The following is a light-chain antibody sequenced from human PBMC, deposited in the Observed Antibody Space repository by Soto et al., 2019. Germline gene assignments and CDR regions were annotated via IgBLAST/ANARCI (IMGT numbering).Light chain of an antibody. CDR3: AAWDDSLNGWV. V-gene: IGLV1-44*01. CDR2: TNN. Sequence: QPVLTQPPSASGTPGQRVTISCSGSSSNIGRNSVNWYQNLPGTAPKLLIYTNNQRPSGVPARFSGSKSGTSASLAISGLQSEDEADYYCAAWDDSLNGWVFGGGTKLTVL. CDR1: SSNIGRNS. J-gene: IGLJ3*02.